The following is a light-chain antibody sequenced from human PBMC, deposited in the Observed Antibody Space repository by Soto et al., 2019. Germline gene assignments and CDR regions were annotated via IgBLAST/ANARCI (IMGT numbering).Light chain of an antibody. J-gene: IGLJ3*02. Sequence: QSVLTQPRSASGTPGQRVTISCSGSTSNIGSNSVNWYQQLPGTAPKLLLYSSDRRPSGVPDRFSGSKSGTSASLAINGLQPEDEADYYCAAWDDSLNAWVFGGGTKLTVL. V-gene: IGLV1-44*01. CDR2: SSD. CDR1: TSNIGSNS. CDR3: AAWDDSLNAWV.